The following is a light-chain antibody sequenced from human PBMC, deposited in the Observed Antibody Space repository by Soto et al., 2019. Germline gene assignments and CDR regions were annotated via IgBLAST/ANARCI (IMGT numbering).Light chain of an antibody. V-gene: IGLV2-8*01. J-gene: IGLJ2*01. CDR1: SSDVGGYEF. CDR2: DVI. CDR3: SSYAGSATLF. Sequence: QSVLTQPPSASGSPGQSVTISCTGSSSDVGGYEFVSWYQQHPGKAPKLIIYDVIKRPSGVPDRFSGSKSGNTASLTLSGLQADDEADYYCSSYAGSATLFFGGGTKLTVL.